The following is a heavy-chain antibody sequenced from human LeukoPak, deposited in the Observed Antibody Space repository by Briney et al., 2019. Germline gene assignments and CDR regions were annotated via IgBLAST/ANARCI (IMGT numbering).Heavy chain of an antibody. Sequence: SETLSLTCAVSGGSISSGGYSWSWIRQPPGKGLEWIGYIYHSGSTYYNPSLKSRVTMSVDTSKNQFSLKLSSVTAADTAVYYCAGDRRGVVIELAAFDIWGQGTMVTVSS. D-gene: IGHD3-3*01. CDR1: GGSISSGGYS. CDR2: IYHSGST. CDR3: AGDRRGVVIELAAFDI. J-gene: IGHJ3*02. V-gene: IGHV4-30-2*01.